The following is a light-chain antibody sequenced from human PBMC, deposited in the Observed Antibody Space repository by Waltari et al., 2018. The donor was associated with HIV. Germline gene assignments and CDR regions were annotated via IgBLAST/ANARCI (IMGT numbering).Light chain of an antibody. CDR2: EVT. Sequence: QSALTQPASVSGSPGQSITISCTGTSSDVGGYNYVSWYQQHPGKAPKLMIYEVTNRPSGVSNSFSGSKSGNTASLTISGLQVEYEADYYCSSYTSSSLEIFGGGTKLTVL. CDR1: SSDVGGYNY. V-gene: IGLV2-14*03. CDR3: SSYTSSSLEI. J-gene: IGLJ2*01.